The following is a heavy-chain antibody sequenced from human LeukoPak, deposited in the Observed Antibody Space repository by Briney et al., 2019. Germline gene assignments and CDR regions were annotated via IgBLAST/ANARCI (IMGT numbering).Heavy chain of an antibody. CDR2: IYYIGTT. CDR3: ARDQRYSYGDYYFDY. D-gene: IGHD5-18*01. CDR1: GGSVSSHY. V-gene: IGHV4-59*02. J-gene: IGHJ4*02. Sequence: SETLSLTCKVPGGSVSSHYWSWIRQPPGRGLEWIGYIYYIGTTSYNPSLKSRVTISVDTSKNQFSLKLSAVTAADTAVYYCARDQRYSYGDYYFDYWGQGTLVTVSS.